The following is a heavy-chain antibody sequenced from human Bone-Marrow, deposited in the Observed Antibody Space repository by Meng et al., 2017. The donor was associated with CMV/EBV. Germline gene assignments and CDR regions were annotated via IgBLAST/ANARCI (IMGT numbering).Heavy chain of an antibody. J-gene: IGHJ3*02. D-gene: IGHD3-22*01. CDR1: GGSISSSSYY. CDR3: ARVPGHYYDSSDAWGGHAFDI. Sequence: GSLRLSCTVSGGSISSSSYYWGWIRQPPGKGLEWIGSIYYSGSTYYNPSLKSRVTISVDTSKNQFSLKLSSVTAADTAVYYCARVPGHYYDSSDAWGGHAFDIWGQGTTVTVSS. CDR2: IYYSGST. V-gene: IGHV4-39*07.